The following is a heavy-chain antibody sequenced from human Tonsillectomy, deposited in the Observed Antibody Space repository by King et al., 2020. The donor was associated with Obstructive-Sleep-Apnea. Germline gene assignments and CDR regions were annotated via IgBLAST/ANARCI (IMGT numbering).Heavy chain of an antibody. CDR3: AREGTNWGSEGGRDAFDI. CDR1: GGSFSGYY. V-gene: IGHV4-34*01. CDR2: INHSGST. J-gene: IGHJ3*02. D-gene: IGHD7-27*01. Sequence: VQLQQWGAGLLKPSETLSLTCAVYGGSFSGYYWSWIRQPPGKGLEWIGEINHSGSTNYNPSLKSRVTISVDTSKNQFSLKLSSVTAADTAVYYCAREGTNWGSEGGRDAFDIWGQGTMVTVSS.